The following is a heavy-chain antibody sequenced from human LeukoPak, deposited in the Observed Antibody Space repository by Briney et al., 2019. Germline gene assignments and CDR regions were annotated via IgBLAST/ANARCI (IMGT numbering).Heavy chain of an antibody. J-gene: IGHJ5*02. D-gene: IGHD5-18*01. CDR3: ARDTGGFDP. Sequence: ASVKVSCTASGYTFTSYDINWVRQATGQGLAWMGWMNPNSGNTGYAQKFQGRVTMTRNTSITTAYMELSSLRSDDTAVYYCARDTGGFDPWGQGTLVTVSS. V-gene: IGHV1-8*01. CDR2: MNPNSGNT. CDR1: GYTFTSYD.